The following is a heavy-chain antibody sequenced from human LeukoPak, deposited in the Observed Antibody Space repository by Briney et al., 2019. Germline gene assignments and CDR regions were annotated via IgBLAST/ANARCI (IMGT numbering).Heavy chain of an antibody. CDR3: GRDIVDGGDDY. Sequence: GGSLRLSCAASGFTFSSYSMNWVRQAPGKGLEWVSSISSSSSYIYYADSVKGRFTISRDNAKNTLYLQMNSLRAEDTAVYYCGRDIVDGGDDYWGQGTLVTVSS. V-gene: IGHV3-21*01. CDR2: ISSSSSYI. D-gene: IGHD2-21*02. J-gene: IGHJ4*02. CDR1: GFTFSSYS.